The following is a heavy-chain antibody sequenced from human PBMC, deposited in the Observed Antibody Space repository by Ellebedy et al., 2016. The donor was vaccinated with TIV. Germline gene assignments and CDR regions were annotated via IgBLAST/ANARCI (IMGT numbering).Heavy chain of an antibody. D-gene: IGHD3-3*01. J-gene: IGHJ4*02. CDR2: MNPNSGNT. V-gene: IGHV1-8*01. CDR1: RYTFTSYD. Sequence: ASVKVSXKASRYTFTSYDINWVRQATGQGLEWMGWMNPNSGNTGYAQKLQGRVTMTTDTSTSTAYMELRSLRSEDTAVYYCARVYDFWSGYFSYFDYWGQGTLVTVSS. CDR3: ARVYDFWSGYFSYFDY.